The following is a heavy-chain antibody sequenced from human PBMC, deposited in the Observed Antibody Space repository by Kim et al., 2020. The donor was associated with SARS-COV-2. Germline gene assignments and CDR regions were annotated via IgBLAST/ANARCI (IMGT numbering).Heavy chain of an antibody. CDR3: ARDRGGEGFGELFYFDY. Sequence: VKGRFTISRDNSKNTLYLQMNSLRAEDTAVYYCARDRGGEGFGELFYFDYWGQGTLVTVSS. D-gene: IGHD3-10*01. V-gene: IGHV3-30*01. J-gene: IGHJ4*02.